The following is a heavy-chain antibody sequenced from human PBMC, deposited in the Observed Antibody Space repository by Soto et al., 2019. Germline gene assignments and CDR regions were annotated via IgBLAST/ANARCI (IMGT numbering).Heavy chain of an antibody. D-gene: IGHD6-13*01. Sequence: PGGSLRLSCSVSGFTFQNYAMSWVRQAPGKGLEWVSGISGTGDRTYYADSVKGRFTIARDNSMDTLYLRMNSLRVEDTAVYYCAKQESIAAVGTVWGYFDLWGQGALVTVSS. V-gene: IGHV3-23*01. CDR1: GFTFQNYA. CDR3: AKQESIAAVGTVWGYFDL. J-gene: IGHJ4*02. CDR2: ISGTGDRT.